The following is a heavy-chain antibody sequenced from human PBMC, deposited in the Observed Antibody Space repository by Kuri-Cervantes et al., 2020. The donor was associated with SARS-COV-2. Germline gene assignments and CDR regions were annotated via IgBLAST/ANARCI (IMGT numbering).Heavy chain of an antibody. CDR3: ARDGYCSSTSCYMDYYYYYMDV. J-gene: IGHJ6*03. CDR1: GVPVTGGSYS. CDR2: LDTSGRT. D-gene: IGHD2-2*02. V-gene: IGHV4-61*09. Sequence: SETLSLTCAVSGVPVTGGSYSWAWIRQPAGKGLEWIGHLDTSGRTTYNPSLRGRVTISLDPSNNRFSLSLTSTTAADTAVYYCARDGYCSSTSCYMDYYYYYMDVWGKGTTVTVSS.